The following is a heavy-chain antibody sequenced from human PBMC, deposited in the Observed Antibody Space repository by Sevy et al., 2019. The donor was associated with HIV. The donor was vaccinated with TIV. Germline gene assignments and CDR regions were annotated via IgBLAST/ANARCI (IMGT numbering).Heavy chain of an antibody. Sequence: GGSLRLSCAASGFTFTSYGMHWVRQAPGKGLEWVAVISYDGSNKYYADSVKGRFTISRDNSKNTLYLQMNSLRAEDTAVYYWTKVPAYSSGWYHYYYGMDVWGQGTTVTVSS. V-gene: IGHV3-30*18. CDR2: ISYDGSNK. CDR3: TKVPAYSSGWYHYYYGMDV. CDR1: GFTFTSYG. J-gene: IGHJ6*02. D-gene: IGHD6-19*01.